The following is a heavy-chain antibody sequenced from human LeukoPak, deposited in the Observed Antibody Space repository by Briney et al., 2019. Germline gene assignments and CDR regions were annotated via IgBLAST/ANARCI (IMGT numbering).Heavy chain of an antibody. Sequence: PSETLSLTCTVSGGSISSGSYYWSWIRQPAGKGLEWIGRIYTSGSTNYNPSLKSRVTISVDTSKNQFSLKLSSVTAADTAVYYCASGIAARGGPFDYWGQGTLVTVSS. V-gene: IGHV4-61*02. CDR3: ASGIAARGGPFDY. D-gene: IGHD6-6*01. J-gene: IGHJ4*02. CDR2: IYTSGST. CDR1: GGSISSGSYY.